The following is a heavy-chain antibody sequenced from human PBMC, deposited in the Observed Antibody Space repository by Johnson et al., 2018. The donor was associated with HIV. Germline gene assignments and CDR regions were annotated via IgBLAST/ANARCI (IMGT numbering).Heavy chain of an antibody. Sequence: QVQLVESGGGVVQPGRSLRLSCAASGFTFSSYAMHWVRQAPGKGLEWVAVISYDGSNKYYADSVKGRFTISRDNSKNTLYLQMNSLRAEDTAVYYCAGDHEAGPGAFDIWGQGTMVTVSS. J-gene: IGHJ3*02. CDR2: ISYDGSNK. V-gene: IGHV3-30-3*01. D-gene: IGHD1-14*01. CDR1: GFTFSSYA. CDR3: AGDHEAGPGAFDI.